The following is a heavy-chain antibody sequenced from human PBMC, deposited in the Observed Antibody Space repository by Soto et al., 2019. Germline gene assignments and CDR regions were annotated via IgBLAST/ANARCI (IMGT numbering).Heavy chain of an antibody. Sequence: EVQLVESGGGLVQPGRSLRLSCAASGFTFDDYAMHWVRQAPGKGLEWVSGISWNSGSIGYADSVKGRFTISRDNAKNSLYLQMNSLRAEDTALYYCAKDLYGSGWYVLDYWGQGTPVTVSS. CDR3: AKDLYGSGWYVLDY. J-gene: IGHJ4*02. CDR2: ISWNSGSI. D-gene: IGHD6-19*01. V-gene: IGHV3-9*01. CDR1: GFTFDDYA.